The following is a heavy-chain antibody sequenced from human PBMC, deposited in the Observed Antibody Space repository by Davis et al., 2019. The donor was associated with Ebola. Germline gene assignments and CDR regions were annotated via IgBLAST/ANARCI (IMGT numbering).Heavy chain of an antibody. J-gene: IGHJ5*02. V-gene: IGHV4-34*01. D-gene: IGHD2-15*01. Sequence: SETLSLTCAVYGGSFSGYYWSWIRQPPGKGLEWIGAINHSGSTNYNPSLKSRVTISVDTSKNQFSLNLSSVTAADTAVYYCARENLSYCSGGSCYSGWFDPWGQGTLVTVSS. CDR1: GGSFSGYY. CDR2: INHSGST. CDR3: ARENLSYCSGGSCYSGWFDP.